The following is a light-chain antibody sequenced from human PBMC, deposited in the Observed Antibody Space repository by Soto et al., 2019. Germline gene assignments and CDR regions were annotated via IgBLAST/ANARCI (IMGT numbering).Light chain of an antibody. CDR3: RSYAGTGTWV. J-gene: IGLJ3*02. CDR1: SSDVGTYNL. Sequence: QSALTQPASVSGSPGQSITISCTGTSSDVGTYNLVSWYQQYPGKAPKVVISEVTKRPSGVSNRFSGSKSGNMASLTISGLQAEDEADYYCRSYAGTGTWVFGGGTKVTVL. V-gene: IGLV2-23*02. CDR2: EVT.